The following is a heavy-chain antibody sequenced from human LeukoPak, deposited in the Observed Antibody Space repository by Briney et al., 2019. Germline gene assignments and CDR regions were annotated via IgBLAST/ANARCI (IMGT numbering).Heavy chain of an antibody. CDR3: ARGTKYYDFWSGYLPPYFDY. J-gene: IGHJ4*02. D-gene: IGHD3-3*01. CDR1: GGSFSGYY. CDR2: INHSGST. Sequence: SETLSLTCAVYGGSFSGYYWSWIRQPPGKGLEWIEEINHSGSTNYNPSLKSRVTISVDTSKNQFSLKLSSVTAADTAVYYCARGTKYYDFWSGYLPPYFDYWGQGTLVTVSS. V-gene: IGHV4-34*01.